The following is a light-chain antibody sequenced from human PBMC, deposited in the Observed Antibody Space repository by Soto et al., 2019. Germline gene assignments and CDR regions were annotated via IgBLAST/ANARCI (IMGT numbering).Light chain of an antibody. CDR1: QGISNY. CDR2: AAS. CDR3: QKYNSAPLWA. V-gene: IGKV1-27*01. J-gene: IGKJ1*01. Sequence: DIQMTQSPSSLSASVGDRVTITCRASQGISNYLAWYQLKPGKVPNLLIYAASTLQSGVPSRFSGSGSGTDFTLTISSLQSEDVASYYCQKYNSAPLWAFGQGTKVEIK.